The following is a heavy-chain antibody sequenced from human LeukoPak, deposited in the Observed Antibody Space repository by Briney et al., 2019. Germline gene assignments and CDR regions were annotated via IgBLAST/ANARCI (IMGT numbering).Heavy chain of an antibody. CDR2: ISGSGGST. D-gene: IGHD3-22*01. V-gene: IGHV3-23*01. CDR3: ARRYYYDSSDYYAPVWDY. Sequence: ETLSLTCTVSGGSISTPGCYWGWIRQAPGKGLEWVSPISGSGGSTYYADSVKGRFTISRDNSKNTLYLQMNSLRAEDTAVYYCARRYYYDSSDYYAPVWDYWGQGTLVTVSS. J-gene: IGHJ4*02. CDR1: GGSISTPGCY.